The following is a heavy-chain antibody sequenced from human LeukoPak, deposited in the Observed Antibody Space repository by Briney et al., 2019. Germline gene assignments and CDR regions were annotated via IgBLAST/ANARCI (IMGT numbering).Heavy chain of an antibody. CDR3: ATRPYCSSTTCYSSFDY. CDR2: IRYDGSSK. CDR1: GFTFSSYG. V-gene: IGHV3-30*02. D-gene: IGHD2-2*01. Sequence: GGPLRLSCVASGFTFSSYGMHWVRQAPGKGLEWMAFIRYDGSSKYYADSVKGRFTISRDNSKNTLYLQMNSLRAEDTAVYYCATRPYCSSTTCYSSFDYWGQGTLVTVSS. J-gene: IGHJ4*02.